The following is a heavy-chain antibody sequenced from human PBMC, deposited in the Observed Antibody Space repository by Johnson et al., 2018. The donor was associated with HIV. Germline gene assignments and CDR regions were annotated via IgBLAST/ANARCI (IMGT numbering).Heavy chain of an antibody. CDR1: GFTFDDYG. Sequence: VQLVESGGGVIRPGGSLRLSCAASGFTFDDYGMSWVRQAPGKGLVWVSRISSDGSSTYYADSVKGRFTISRDNARNTMFVQMKSLRAEDTAVYYCAISGPNWAFDIWGQGTMVTVSS. V-gene: IGHV3-74*02. D-gene: IGHD1-1*01. J-gene: IGHJ3*02. CDR2: ISSDGSST. CDR3: AISGPNWAFDI.